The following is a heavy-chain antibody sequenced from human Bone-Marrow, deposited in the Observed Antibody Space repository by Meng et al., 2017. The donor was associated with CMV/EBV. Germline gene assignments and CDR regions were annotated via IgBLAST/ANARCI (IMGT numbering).Heavy chain of an antibody. CDR1: GYSFTSYW. J-gene: IGHJ4*02. D-gene: IGHD6-13*01. CDR3: ARDSLAAAGH. V-gene: IGHV1-46*01. CDR2: INPSGGST. Sequence: GESLKISCKGSGYSFTSYWIGWVRQMPGKGLEWMGIINPSGGSTSYAQKFQGRVTMTRDTSISTAYMELSRLRSDDTAVYYCARDSLAAAGHWRQGTLVTVSS.